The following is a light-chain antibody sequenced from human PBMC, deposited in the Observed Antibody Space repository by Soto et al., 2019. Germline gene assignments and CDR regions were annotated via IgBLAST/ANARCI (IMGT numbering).Light chain of an antibody. V-gene: IGKV3-15*01. CDR2: GAS. CDR1: QSVSSN. J-gene: IGKJ1*01. CDR3: QQYDYWPRT. Sequence: ELAMTQSPATSSAYPGERATLSCTANQSVSSNVAWYQQRFGQAPRLLMYGASNRATGIPARFSGSVSGTEFTLTISSLQPEEFAVYECQQYDYWPRTVGQWT.